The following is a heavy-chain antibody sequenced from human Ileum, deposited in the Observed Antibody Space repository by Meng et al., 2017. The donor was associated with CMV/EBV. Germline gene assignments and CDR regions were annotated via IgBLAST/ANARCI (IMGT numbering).Heavy chain of an antibody. J-gene: IGHJ4*02. CDR3: ARDPEFGALDY. CDR1: GFTFSSYE. V-gene: IGHV3-7*01. D-gene: IGHD1-26*01. CDR2: MNQDGSEG. Sequence: GESLKISCAASGFTFSSYEMNWVRQAPGRGLEWVANMNQDGSEGYYVDSVKGRFTISRDNARNSLYLQMNSLRGEDTAVYYCARDPEFGALDYWGQGTLVTVS.